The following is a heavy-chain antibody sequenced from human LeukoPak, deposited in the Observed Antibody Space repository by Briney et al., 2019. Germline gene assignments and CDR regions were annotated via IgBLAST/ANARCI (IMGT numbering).Heavy chain of an antibody. V-gene: IGHV3-74*01. CDR1: GFTFSRYW. Sequence: GGPLRLSCAASGFTFSRYWMHWVRQAPGKGLVWVSHINSDGSGTNYADSVKGRFTISRDNAKNTLYLQMNSLRAEDTAVYYCARDRDTTNWFDPWGQGTLVTVSS. J-gene: IGHJ5*02. D-gene: IGHD1-1*01. CDR2: INSDGSGT. CDR3: ARDRDTTNWFDP.